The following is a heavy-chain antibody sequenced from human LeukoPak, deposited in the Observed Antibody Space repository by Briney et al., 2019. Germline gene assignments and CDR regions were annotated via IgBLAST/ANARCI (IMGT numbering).Heavy chain of an antibody. CDR1: GGSISSYY. D-gene: IGHD1-1*01. J-gene: IGHJ4*02. Sequence: SETLSLTCTVSGGSISSYYWSWIRQPAGQGLEWIGRIYISGSTNYNPSLKSRVTMSVDTSKNQFSLKLSSVTAADTAVYYCARDRGTWNDDGFDYWGQGTLVTVSS. V-gene: IGHV4-4*07. CDR2: IYISGST. CDR3: ARDRGTWNDDGFDY.